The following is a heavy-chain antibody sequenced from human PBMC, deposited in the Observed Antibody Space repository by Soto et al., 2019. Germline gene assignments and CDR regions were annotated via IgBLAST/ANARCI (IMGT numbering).Heavy chain of an antibody. CDR2: ISITGGST. Sequence: EVQLLASGGGLVQPGGYLRLSCAASGFSFSSQALSWVRQAPGKGLEWVASIRGLGGISITGGSTNYADSVRGRFTVSRDNSRSTVYLQMNSLRSEDTAVYYCTKHLAQIFDHWCHINLVSLSS. CDR1: GFSFSSQA. V-gene: IGHV3-23*01. J-gene: IGHJ4*01. CDR3: TKHLAQIFDH.